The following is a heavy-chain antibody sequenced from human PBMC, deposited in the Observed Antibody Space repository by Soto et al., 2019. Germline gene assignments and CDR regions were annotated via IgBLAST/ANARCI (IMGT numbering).Heavy chain of an antibody. V-gene: IGHV4-39*07. CDR2: VYYSGNS. CDR3: ARVVATIIGANKALRYFDR. CDR1: GVSVRGSRYY. Sequence: SETLSLTCTLSGVSVRGSRYYWGWIRQAPGKGLEWIGSVYYSGNSHYNPSLKSRVTISVDTSKNQFSLKLSSVTAADTAVYYCARVVATIIGANKALRYFDRWGRGTLVTVSS. D-gene: IGHD5-12*01. J-gene: IGHJ2*01.